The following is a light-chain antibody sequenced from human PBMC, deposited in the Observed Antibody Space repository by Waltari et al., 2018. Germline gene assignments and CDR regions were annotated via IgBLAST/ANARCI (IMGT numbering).Light chain of an antibody. CDR2: AAS. Sequence: DIQMTQSPSHVSASVRDSVTITCRACQRISNCLAWYQQKPGKWPKLLCYAASSLQTGFPGRFGGSGSETEFTLTISSLQPEDFATYYCQQASSFPITFCPGTKVEI. J-gene: IGKJ3*01. CDR1: QRISNC. V-gene: IGKV1-12*01. CDR3: QQASSFPIT.